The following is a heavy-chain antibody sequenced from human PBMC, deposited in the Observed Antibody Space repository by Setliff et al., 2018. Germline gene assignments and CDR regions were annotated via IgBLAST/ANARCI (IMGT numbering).Heavy chain of an antibody. J-gene: IGHJ6*03. CDR1: GFTFDDYA. Sequence: GGSLRLSCAASGFTFDDYAMHWVRQAPGKGLEWASGISWNSGSIGYADSVKGRFTISRDNAKNSLYLQMNSLRAEDTALYYCAKDPEGYMDVWGKGTTVTVSS. V-gene: IGHV3-9*01. CDR3: AKDPEGYMDV. CDR2: ISWNSGSI.